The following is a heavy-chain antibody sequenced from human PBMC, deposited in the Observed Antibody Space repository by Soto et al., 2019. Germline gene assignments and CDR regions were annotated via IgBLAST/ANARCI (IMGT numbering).Heavy chain of an antibody. CDR1: GFTFSSYG. CDR2: IWYDGSNK. D-gene: IGHD6-13*01. J-gene: IGHJ6*03. V-gene: IGHV3-33*08. CDR3: ARVSAAGPYYHYYFDV. Sequence: GGSLRLSCAASGFTFSSYGMHWVRQAPGKGLEWVAVIWYDGSNKYYADSVKGRFTISRDNSKNTLYLQMNSLRAEDTAVYYCARVSAAGPYYHYYFDVWGKGTPVTVSS.